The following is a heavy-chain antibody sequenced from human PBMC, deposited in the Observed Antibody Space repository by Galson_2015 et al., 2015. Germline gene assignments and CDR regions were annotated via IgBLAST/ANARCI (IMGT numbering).Heavy chain of an antibody. CDR3: ANGYWIVGATIDDY. CDR1: GFTFSSYA. CDR2: ISGSGGST. Sequence: SLRLSCAASGFTFSSYAMSWVRQAPGKGLEWVSAISGSGGSTYYADSVKGRFTISRDNSKNTLYLQMNSLRAEDTAVYYCANGYWIVGATIDDYWGQGTLVTVSS. V-gene: IGHV3-23*01. D-gene: IGHD1-26*01. J-gene: IGHJ4*02.